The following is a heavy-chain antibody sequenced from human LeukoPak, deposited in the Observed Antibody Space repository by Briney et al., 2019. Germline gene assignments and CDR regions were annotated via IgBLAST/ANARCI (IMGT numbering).Heavy chain of an antibody. Sequence: GESLKISCKGSGYSFTNYWIGWVRQMPGKGLEWMGIIYPGDSDTRYSPSFQGQVIISADESISTAYLQWSSLKASDTAMYYCARHPSSSSRDRFDYWGQGTLVTVSS. CDR3: ARHPSSSSRDRFDY. V-gene: IGHV5-51*01. J-gene: IGHJ4*02. CDR2: IYPGDSDT. CDR1: GYSFTNYW. D-gene: IGHD6-13*01.